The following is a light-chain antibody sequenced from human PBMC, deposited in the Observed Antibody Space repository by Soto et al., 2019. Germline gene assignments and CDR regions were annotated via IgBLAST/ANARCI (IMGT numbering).Light chain of an antibody. Sequence: QSVLTQPASVSGSPGQSITISCTGNSSDVGGYNYVSWYQQHPGKDPKLMIYEVSNRPSGVSNRFSGSKSGNTASLTISELQTEDEADYYCSSCTSSTTWVFGGGTKLTV. CDR2: EVS. CDR3: SSCTSSTTWV. J-gene: IGLJ3*02. CDR1: SSDVGGYNY. V-gene: IGLV2-14*01.